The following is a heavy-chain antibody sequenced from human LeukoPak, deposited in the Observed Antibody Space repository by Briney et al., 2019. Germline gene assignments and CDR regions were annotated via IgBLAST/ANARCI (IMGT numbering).Heavy chain of an antibody. Sequence: ASVKVSCKASGYTFTYYGISWVRQAPGQGLEWMGWISADNGKTNYAQKFQGRVTVTRDTSTSTAYMELGSLRSDDTAVNYCARDEGGNYSGMDVWGQGTTVTVSS. J-gene: IGHJ6*02. CDR2: ISADNGKT. CDR1: GYTFTYYG. V-gene: IGHV1-18*01. CDR3: ARDEGGNYSGMDV.